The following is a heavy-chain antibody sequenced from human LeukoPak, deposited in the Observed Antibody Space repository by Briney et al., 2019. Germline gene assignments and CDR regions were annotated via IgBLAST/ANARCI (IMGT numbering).Heavy chain of an antibody. J-gene: IGHJ4*02. CDR1: GFTFDDYG. CDR3: AREWELLPWY. Sequence: GGSLRLSCAASGFTFDDYGMIWVRQAPGKGLEWASGINWNGGSTGYADLVKGRFTISRDNDKTSLYLQMNRLRAEDTALYYCAREWELLPWYWGQGTLVTVSS. CDR2: INWNGGST. D-gene: IGHD3-10*01. V-gene: IGHV3-20*04.